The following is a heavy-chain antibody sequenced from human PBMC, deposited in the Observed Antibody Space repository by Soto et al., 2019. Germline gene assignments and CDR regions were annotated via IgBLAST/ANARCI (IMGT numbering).Heavy chain of an antibody. CDR2: IIPIFGTA. D-gene: IGHD2-15*01. CDR1: GGTFSSYA. CDR3: ARHPGGRGYYYGMDV. V-gene: IGHV1-69*12. J-gene: IGHJ6*02. Sequence: QVQLVQSGAEVKKPGSSVKVSCKASGGTFSSYAISWVRQAPGQGLEWMGGIIPIFGTANYAQKFQGRVTITADESTRTAYIEQSSLRSEDTAVYYCARHPGGRGYYYGMDVWGQGTTVTVSS.